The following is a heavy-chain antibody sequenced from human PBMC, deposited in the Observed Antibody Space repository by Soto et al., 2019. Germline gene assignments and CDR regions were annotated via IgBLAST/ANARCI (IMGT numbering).Heavy chain of an antibody. D-gene: IGHD6-19*01. CDR2: IYMNGST. CDR1: GGPISSYY. CDR3: VRDGSSGWYYYGMDV. Sequence: SETLSLTCTVSGGPISSYYWSWIRQPAGKGLEWIGRIYMNGSTNYNPSLKSRVTVSVDSSKSQFSLMLNSVTAADTTVYYCVRDGSSGWYYYGMDVWGQGTPVTVSS. J-gene: IGHJ6*02. V-gene: IGHV4-4*07.